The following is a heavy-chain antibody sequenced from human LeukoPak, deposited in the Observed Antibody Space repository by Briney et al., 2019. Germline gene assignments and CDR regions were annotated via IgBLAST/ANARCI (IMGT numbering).Heavy chain of an antibody. CDR3: ARTAGSGYYPIDY. D-gene: IGHD3-22*01. CDR2: IYHSGST. J-gene: IGHJ4*02. Sequence: SETLSLTCAVSGGSISSGGHSWSWIRQPPGKGLEWIGYIYHSGSTYYNPSLKSRVTISVDRSKNQFSLKLSSVTAEDTAVYYCARTAGSGYYPIDYWGQGTLVTVSS. V-gene: IGHV4-30-2*01. CDR1: GGSISSGGHS.